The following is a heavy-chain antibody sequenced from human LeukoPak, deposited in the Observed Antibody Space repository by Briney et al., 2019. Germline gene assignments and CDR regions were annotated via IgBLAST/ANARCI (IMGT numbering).Heavy chain of an antibody. CDR3: AKSIPLVGAAGDAFDI. CDR2: ISGSGGSI. CDR1: RFTFSSYA. J-gene: IGHJ3*02. Sequence: GGSLRLSCAASRFTFSSYAMNWVRQAPGKGLEWVSAISGSGGSIYYTDSVKGRFTISRDNSKNTLFLQMNSLRAEDTAVYYCAKSIPLVGAAGDAFDIWGQGTMVTVSS. D-gene: IGHD1-26*01. V-gene: IGHV3-23*01.